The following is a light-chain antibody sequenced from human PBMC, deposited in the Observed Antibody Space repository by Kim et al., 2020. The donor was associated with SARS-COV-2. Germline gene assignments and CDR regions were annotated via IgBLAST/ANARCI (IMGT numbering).Light chain of an antibody. CDR3: QQYNNWPPLT. V-gene: IGKV3-15*01. CDR1: QSVSSN. J-gene: IGKJ4*01. Sequence: EIVMTQSPATLYVSPGERATLSCRASQSVSSNLAWYQQKPGQAPRLLIYGASTRATGIPARFSGSGSGTEFTLTISSLQSEDFAVYHCQQYNNWPPLTFGGGTKVDIK. CDR2: GAS.